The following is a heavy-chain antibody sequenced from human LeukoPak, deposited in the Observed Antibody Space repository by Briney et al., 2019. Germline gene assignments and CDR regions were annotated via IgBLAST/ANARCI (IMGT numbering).Heavy chain of an antibody. CDR1: GYTFTSYG. CDR2: ISAYNGNT. D-gene: IGHD6-6*01. CDR3: ARGREQLVREYYYYGMDA. Sequence: ASVKVSCKASGYTFTSYGISWVRQAPGQGLEWMGWISAYNGNTNYAQKLQGRVTMTTDTSTSTAYMELRSLRSDDTAVYYCARGREQLVREYYYYGMDAWGQGTTVTVSS. J-gene: IGHJ6*02. V-gene: IGHV1-18*01.